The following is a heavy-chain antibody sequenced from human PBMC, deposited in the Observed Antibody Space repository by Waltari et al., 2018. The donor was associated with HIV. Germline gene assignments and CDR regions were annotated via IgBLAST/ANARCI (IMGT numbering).Heavy chain of an antibody. Sequence: QVQLQESGPGLVKPSQTLSLTCTVSGGPITRGDSSWTWIRQPAGKGLEWIGRVYTSGSANYNPSLRSRVTMSLDTSKNQFSLKLTSVTAADTAVYYCARGLDILTGHYHWFLDVWGRGTLVTVSS. V-gene: IGHV4-61*02. CDR2: VYTSGSA. CDR1: GGPITRGDSS. CDR3: ARGLDILTGHYHWFLDV. D-gene: IGHD3-9*01. J-gene: IGHJ2*01.